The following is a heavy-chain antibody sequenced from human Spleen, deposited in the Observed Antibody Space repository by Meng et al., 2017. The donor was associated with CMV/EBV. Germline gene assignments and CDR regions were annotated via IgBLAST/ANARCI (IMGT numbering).Heavy chain of an antibody. CDR3: ARELTGTTGGCWFDP. Sequence: GGSLRLSCAASGFTFSSYSMSWVRQAPGKGLEWVSGINWNGGSTGYADSVKGRFTISRDNAKNSLYLQMNSLRAEDTALYYCARELTGTTGGCWFDPWGQGTLVTVSS. V-gene: IGHV3-20*04. D-gene: IGHD1-7*01. CDR2: INWNGGST. J-gene: IGHJ5*02. CDR1: GFTFSSYS.